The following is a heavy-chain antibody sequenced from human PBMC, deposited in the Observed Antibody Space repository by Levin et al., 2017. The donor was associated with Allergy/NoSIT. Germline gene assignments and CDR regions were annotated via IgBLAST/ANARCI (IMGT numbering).Heavy chain of an antibody. J-gene: IGHJ5*02. V-gene: IGHV3-7*01. CDR3: GRARFDP. CDR2: IKQDGSEK. Sequence: GGSLRLSCAASGFTFNNYWMSWVRQTPGKGLGWVAYIKQDGSEKYYVDSVKGRFTISRDNAKNSLYLQMNSRRAEERAVYYCGRARFDPWGQGTLVTVSS. CDR1: GFTFNNYW.